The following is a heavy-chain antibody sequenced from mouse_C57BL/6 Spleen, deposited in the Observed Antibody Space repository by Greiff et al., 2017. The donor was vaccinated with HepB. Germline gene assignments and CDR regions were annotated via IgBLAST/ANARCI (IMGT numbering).Heavy chain of an antibody. CDR3: ARGDYSNRDAWFAY. J-gene: IGHJ3*01. D-gene: IGHD2-5*01. CDR2: INPSTGGT. Sequence: EVKLVESGPELVKPGASVKISCKASGYSFTGYYLNWVKQSPEKSLEWIGEINPSTGGTTYNQKFKAKATLTVDKSSSTAYMQLKSLTSEDSAVYYCARGDYSNRDAWFAYWGQGTLVTVSA. V-gene: IGHV1-42*01. CDR1: GYSFTGYY.